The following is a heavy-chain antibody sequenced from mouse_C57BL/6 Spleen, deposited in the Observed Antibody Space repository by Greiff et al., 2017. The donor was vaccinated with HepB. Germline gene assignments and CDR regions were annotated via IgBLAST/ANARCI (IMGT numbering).Heavy chain of an antibody. Sequence: QLQQPGAELVKPGASVKMSCKASGYTFTSYWITWVKQRPGQGLEWIGDIYPGSGSTNYNEKFKSKATLTVDTSSSTAYMQLSSLTSEDSAVYYCARDITTVVATDYWGQGTTLTVSS. J-gene: IGHJ2*01. V-gene: IGHV1-55*01. D-gene: IGHD1-1*01. CDR2: IYPGSGST. CDR1: GYTFTSYW. CDR3: ARDITTVVATDY.